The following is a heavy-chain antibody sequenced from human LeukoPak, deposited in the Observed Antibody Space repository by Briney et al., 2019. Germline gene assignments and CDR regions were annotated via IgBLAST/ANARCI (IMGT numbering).Heavy chain of an antibody. J-gene: IGHJ4*02. V-gene: IGHV3-74*01. Sequence: GGSLRLSCAVSGFTFKLYWMHWVRQAPGKGPVWVSRINDDGSDTTYADSVKGRFTISRDDAKNMLFLQMNSLRAEGTAVYYCVRGGPSTWSRGQGTLVTVSS. CDR1: GFTFKLYW. D-gene: IGHD2-15*01. CDR3: VRGGPSTWS. CDR2: INDDGSDT.